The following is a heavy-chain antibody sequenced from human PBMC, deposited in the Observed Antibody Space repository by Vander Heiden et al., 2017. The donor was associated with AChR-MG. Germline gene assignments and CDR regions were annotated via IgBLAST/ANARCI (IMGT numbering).Heavy chain of an antibody. CDR3: ARDSSFGMDV. J-gene: IGHJ6*02. V-gene: IGHV3-74*03. CDR1: GFTLRRHW. CDR2: IYNDGRSA. Sequence: EVQLVESGGGLVQPGGSLRLSGEASGFTLRRHWVHWVRQAPGKGLVWVSRIYNDGRSATYADSVKGRFTISRDNAKNTLYLQMNSLRAEDTAVYYCARDSSFGMDVWGQGTTVTVSS. D-gene: IGHD2-15*01.